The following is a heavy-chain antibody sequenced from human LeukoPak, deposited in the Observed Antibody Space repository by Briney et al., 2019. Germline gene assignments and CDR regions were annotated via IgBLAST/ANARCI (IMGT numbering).Heavy chain of an antibody. D-gene: IGHD6-13*01. CDR2: IYYSGST. CDR3: ARSQQLGEYYFDY. Sequence: PSETLSLTCTVSGGSISSSSYYWGWIRQPPGKGLEWIGSIYYSGSTYYNPSLKSRVTISVDTSKNQFSQKLSSVTAADTAVYYCARSQQLGEYYFDYWGQGTLVTVSS. CDR1: GGSISSSSYY. V-gene: IGHV4-39*01. J-gene: IGHJ4*02.